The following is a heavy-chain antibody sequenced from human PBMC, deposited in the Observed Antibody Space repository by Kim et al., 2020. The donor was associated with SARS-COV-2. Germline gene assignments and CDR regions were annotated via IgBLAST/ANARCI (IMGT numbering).Heavy chain of an antibody. D-gene: IGHD6-13*01. V-gene: IGHV4-34*01. CDR2: INHSGST. Sequence: SETLSLTCAVYGGSFSGYYWSWIRQPPGKGLEWIGEINHSGSTNYNPSLKSRVTISVDTSKNQFSLKLSSVTAADTAVYYCARGRYGISFQVPYYWFDPWGQGTLVTVSS. CDR3: ARGRYGISFQVPYYWFDP. CDR1: GGSFSGYY. J-gene: IGHJ5*02.